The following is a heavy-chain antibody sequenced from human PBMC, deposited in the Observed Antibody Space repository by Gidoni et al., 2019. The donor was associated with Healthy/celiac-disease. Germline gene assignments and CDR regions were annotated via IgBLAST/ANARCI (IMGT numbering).Heavy chain of an antibody. Sequence: QVQLVESGGGVVQPGRSLRLSCAASGFTFSSYGMHWVRQAPGKGLEWVAVISYDGSNKYYADSVKGRFTISRDNSKNTLYLQMNSLRAEDTAVYYCAKDLEADIVTSPFFDYWGQGTLVTVSS. CDR1: GFTFSSYG. D-gene: IGHD5-12*01. CDR3: AKDLEADIVTSPFFDY. V-gene: IGHV3-30*18. CDR2: ISYDGSNK. J-gene: IGHJ4*02.